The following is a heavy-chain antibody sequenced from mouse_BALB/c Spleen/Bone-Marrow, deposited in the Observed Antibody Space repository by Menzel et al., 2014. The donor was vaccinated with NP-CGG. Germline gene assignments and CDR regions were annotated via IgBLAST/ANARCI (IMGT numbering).Heavy chain of an antibody. CDR1: GFTFSSFG. V-gene: IGHV5-17*02. CDR3: ASDYDYFDY. CDR2: ISSGSSTI. Sequence: EVKLMESGGGLGQPGGSRKLSCAASGFTFSSFGMHWVRQAPEKGLEWVAYISSGSSTIYYADTVKGRFTISRDNPKNTLFLQMTSLRSEDTAMYYCASDYDYFDYWGQGTTLTVSS. D-gene: IGHD2-4*01. J-gene: IGHJ2*01.